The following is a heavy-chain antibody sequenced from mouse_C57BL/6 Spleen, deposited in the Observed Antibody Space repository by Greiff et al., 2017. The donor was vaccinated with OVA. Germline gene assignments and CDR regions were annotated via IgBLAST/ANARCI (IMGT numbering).Heavy chain of an antibody. CDR1: GYTFTGYW. J-gene: IGHJ4*01. CDR3: ATITTVVEGYAMDY. D-gene: IGHD1-1*01. V-gene: IGHV1-9*01. Sequence: VQLQESGAELMKPGASVKLSCKATGYTFTGYWIEWVKQRPGHGLEWIGELLPGSGSTNYNEKFKGKATFTADTSSNTVYMQLSSLTTEDSAIYYGATITTVVEGYAMDYWGQGTSVTVSS. CDR2: LLPGSGST.